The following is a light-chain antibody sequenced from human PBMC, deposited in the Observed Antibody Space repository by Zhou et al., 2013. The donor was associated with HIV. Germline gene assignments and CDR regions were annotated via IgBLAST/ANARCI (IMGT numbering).Light chain of an antibody. CDR3: QQSYTLVPA. CDR1: QSISSY. CDR2: AAS. Sequence: DIQMTQSPSSLSASVGDRVTITCRASQSISSYLNWYQQKPGKAPKLLIYAASSLQSGVPSRFSGSGSGTDFTLTISSLQPEDSATYYCQQSYTLVPAFGGGTKVEV. J-gene: IGKJ4*01. V-gene: IGKV1-39*01.